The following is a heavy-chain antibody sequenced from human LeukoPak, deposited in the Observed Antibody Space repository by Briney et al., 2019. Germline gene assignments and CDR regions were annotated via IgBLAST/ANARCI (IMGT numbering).Heavy chain of an antibody. V-gene: IGHV4-39*02. Sequence: PSETLSLTCTVSGGSISSSYYWGWIRQPPGEGLEWIGSIYYSGSTYYNPSLKSRVTISVDTSKNHFSLKLSSVTAADTAVYYCARYYSSGLSYWGQGTLVTVSS. J-gene: IGHJ4*02. D-gene: IGHD6-19*01. CDR2: IYYSGST. CDR1: GGSISSSYY. CDR3: ARYYSSGLSY.